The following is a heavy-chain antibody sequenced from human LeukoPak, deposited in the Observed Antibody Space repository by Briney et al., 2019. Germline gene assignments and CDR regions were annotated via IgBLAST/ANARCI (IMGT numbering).Heavy chain of an antibody. V-gene: IGHV3-21*01. Sequence: TGGSLRLSCAASGFTFSSYSMNWVRQAPGKGLEWVSSISSSSSYIYYADSVKGRFTIPRDNAKNSLYLQMNSLRAEDTAVYYCAQDTRNTYYGMTPDFDYWGQGTLVTVSS. CDR1: GFTFSSYS. CDR2: ISSSSSYI. CDR3: AQDTRNTYYGMTPDFDY. D-gene: IGHD3-3*01. J-gene: IGHJ4*02.